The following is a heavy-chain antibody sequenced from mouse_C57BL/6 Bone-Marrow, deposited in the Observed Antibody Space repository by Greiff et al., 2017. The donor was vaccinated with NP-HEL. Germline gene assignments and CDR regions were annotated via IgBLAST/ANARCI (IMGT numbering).Heavy chain of an antibody. CDR3: ASQRGWLLRAY. CDR2: IYPGSGST. V-gene: IGHV1-55*01. Sequence: QVQLQQPGAELVKPGASVKMSCKASGYTFTSYWLTWVKQRPGQGLEWIGDIYPGSGSTNYNEKFKSKATLTVDTSSSTAYMQLSSLTSEDSAVYYCASQRGWLLRAYGGQGTLVTVSA. D-gene: IGHD2-3*01. J-gene: IGHJ3*01. CDR1: GYTFTSYW.